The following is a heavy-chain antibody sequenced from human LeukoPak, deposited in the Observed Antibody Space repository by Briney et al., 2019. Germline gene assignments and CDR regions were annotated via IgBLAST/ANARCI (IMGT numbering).Heavy chain of an antibody. CDR3: ARGIKGAYGPDY. D-gene: IGHD1-14*01. J-gene: IGHJ4*02. CDR2: ISTDGRIT. CDR1: GFTFCIYL. Sequence: GGALRLSCAPSGFTFCIYLMHCGPHAPERGVVCVSRISTDGRITEYADPVTGRFTIYRDNAKSTLYMQMNSLRGEGTGVYYCARGIKGAYGPDYWGEGTLVTVSS. V-gene: IGHV3-74*03.